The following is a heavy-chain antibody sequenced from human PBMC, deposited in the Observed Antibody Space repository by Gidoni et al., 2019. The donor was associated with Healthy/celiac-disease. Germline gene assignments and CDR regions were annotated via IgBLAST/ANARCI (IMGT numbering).Heavy chain of an antibody. J-gene: IGHJ6*02. D-gene: IGHD3-3*01. CDR3: AREQGEVLYYDFWGMDV. V-gene: IGHV3-33*01. CDR1: GFTFSSYG. Sequence: QVQLVESGGGVVQPGRSLRLSCAASGFTFSSYGMHWVRQAPGKGLEWVAVIWYDGSNKYYADSVKGRFTISRDNSKNTLYLQMNSLRAEDTAVYYCAREQGEVLYYDFWGMDVWGQGTTVTVSS. CDR2: IWYDGSNK.